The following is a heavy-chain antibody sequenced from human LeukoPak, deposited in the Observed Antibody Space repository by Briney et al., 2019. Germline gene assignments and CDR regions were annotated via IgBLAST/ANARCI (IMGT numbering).Heavy chain of an antibody. CDR3: ARDPGYGSGSYPDAFDI. CDR2: IYTSGST. CDR1: GGSISSYY. D-gene: IGHD3-10*01. V-gene: IGHV4-4*07. Sequence: SETLSLTCTVSGGSISSYYWSWIRQPAGKGLEWIGRIYTSGSTNYNPSLKSRVTMSVDTSKNQFSLKLSSVTAADTAVYYCARDPGYGSGSYPDAFDIWGQGTMVTVSS. J-gene: IGHJ3*02.